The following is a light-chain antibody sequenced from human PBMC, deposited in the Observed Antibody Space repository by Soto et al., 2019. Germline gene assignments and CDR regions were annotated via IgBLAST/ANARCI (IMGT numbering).Light chain of an antibody. CDR2: AAS. Sequence: DIQLTQSPSFLSASVGDRVTITCRASQGINTYLAWYQQKPEKAPKLLIYAASTLQSGVPSRFSGSGSGTEFTLTISSLQPEDFATYYCQQLNSYPLTFGGGTKVEI. J-gene: IGKJ4*01. CDR1: QGINTY. V-gene: IGKV1-9*01. CDR3: QQLNSYPLT.